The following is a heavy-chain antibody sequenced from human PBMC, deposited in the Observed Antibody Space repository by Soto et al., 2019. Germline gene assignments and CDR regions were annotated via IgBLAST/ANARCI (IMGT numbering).Heavy chain of an antibody. D-gene: IGHD1-26*01. CDR2: INSDGSST. Sequence: GGSLRLSCAASGFTFSIYWMHWVRQAPGKGLIWVSRINSDGSSTNYADSVKGRFTISRDNAKNTLYLQVNSLRAEDTAVYYCARVPLLLLGATDYFDYWGQEALVTVSS. V-gene: IGHV3-74*01. CDR1: GFTFSIYW. J-gene: IGHJ4*02. CDR3: ARVPLLLLGATDYFDY.